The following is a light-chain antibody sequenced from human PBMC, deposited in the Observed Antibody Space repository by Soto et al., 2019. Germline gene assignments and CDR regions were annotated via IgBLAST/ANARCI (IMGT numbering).Light chain of an antibody. CDR2: GAA. CDR3: QQYVGSPYT. CDR1: QSVRSNY. Sequence: IVLTEAPGTLSLSPGERATLSCRASQSVRSNYLAWYQQKPGQAPRLLIYGAATRATGIPDRFSGTGSGTDFTLTSSRLEPEDCAVYYCQQYVGSPYTFGQRTNLEIK. J-gene: IGKJ2*01. V-gene: IGKV3-20*01.